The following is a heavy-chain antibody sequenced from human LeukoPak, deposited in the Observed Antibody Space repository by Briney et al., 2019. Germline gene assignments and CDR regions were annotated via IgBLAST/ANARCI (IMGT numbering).Heavy chain of an antibody. CDR1: GYSFSTNW. Sequence: GESLKISCKGSGYSFSTNWIGWVRQMPGKGLEWMGIIYPSDSDTRYNPSFQGQVTISADKSISTAYLQWSSLKASDTAMYYCARVPAPTFYYYYGMDVWGQGTTVTVSS. D-gene: IGHD2-2*01. CDR2: IYPSDSDT. V-gene: IGHV5-51*01. J-gene: IGHJ6*02. CDR3: ARVPAPTFYYYYGMDV.